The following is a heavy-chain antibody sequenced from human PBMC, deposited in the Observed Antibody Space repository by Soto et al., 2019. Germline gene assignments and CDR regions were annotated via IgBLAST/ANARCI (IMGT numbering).Heavy chain of an antibody. CDR3: ARDDSGFSGSHYIDYFNY. J-gene: IGHJ4*02. D-gene: IGHD1-26*01. Sequence: ASVKVSCTASGYTFTIYVIHWVRQAPGQRLEWMGWINAGNGNTKVPQKFQGRVTFTRDTSAGTVYMQLSSLTSEDTAVYYCARDDSGFSGSHYIDYFNYWGQGALVTVSS. CDR2: INAGNGNT. CDR1: GYTFTIYV. V-gene: IGHV1-3*01.